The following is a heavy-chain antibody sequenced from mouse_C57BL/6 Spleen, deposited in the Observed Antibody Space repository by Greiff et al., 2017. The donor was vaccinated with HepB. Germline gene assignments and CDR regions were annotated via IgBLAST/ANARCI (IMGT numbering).Heavy chain of an antibody. Sequence: VQLQQSGAELVRPGASVTLSCKASGYTFTDYEMHWVKQTPVHGLEWIGAIDPETGGPAYNQKFKGKAILTADKSSSTAYMELRSLTSEDSAVYYCTRYNYYGSSCAYWGQGTLVTVSA. CDR3: TRYNYYGSSCAY. J-gene: IGHJ3*01. D-gene: IGHD1-1*01. CDR2: IDPETGGP. V-gene: IGHV1-15*01. CDR1: GYTFTDYE.